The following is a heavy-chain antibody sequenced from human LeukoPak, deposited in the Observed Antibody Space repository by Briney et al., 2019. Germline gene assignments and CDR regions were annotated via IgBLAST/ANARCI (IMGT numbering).Heavy chain of an antibody. CDR2: IYHSGST. CDR3: AGVGGSGRQTGSAP. Sequence: SETLSLTCAVYGGSFSGYYWSWIRQPPGKGLEWIGEIYHSGSTNYNPSLKSRVTISVDTSKNQFSLKLSSVAAADTAVYYVAGVGGSGRQTGSAPWAQEPRVPVS. J-gene: IGHJ5*02. D-gene: IGHD2-15*01. V-gene: IGHV4-34*01. CDR1: GGSFSGYY.